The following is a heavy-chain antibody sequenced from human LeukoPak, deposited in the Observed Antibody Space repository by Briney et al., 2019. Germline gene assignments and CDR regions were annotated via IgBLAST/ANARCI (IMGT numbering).Heavy chain of an antibody. V-gene: IGHV3-66*01. CDR3: AREGTTGHGINDQGLDY. CDR2: LRSDGTT. J-gene: IGHJ4*02. CDR1: GFTVSTYY. D-gene: IGHD4-17*01. Sequence: PGGSLRLSCAGSGFTVSTYYVAWVRQAAGKGLEWVSVLRSDGTTLYTDSVKGRFTVSRDSSQNMLYLQMNSLRAEDTAVYYCAREGTTGHGINDQGLDYWGQGTLVTVSS.